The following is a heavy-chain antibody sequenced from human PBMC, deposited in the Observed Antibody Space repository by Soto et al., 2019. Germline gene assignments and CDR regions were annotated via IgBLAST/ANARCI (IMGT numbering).Heavy chain of an antibody. CDR3: TSTPPSSGWDRRWFDP. J-gene: IGHJ5*02. CDR2: IIPIFGTA. D-gene: IGHD6-19*01. Sequence: QVQLVQSGAEVKKPGSSVKVSCKASGGTFSSYAISWVRQAPGQGLEWMGGIIPIFGTANYAQKFQGRVTITADETTSTAYMERISLRSEDTAVYYCTSTPPSSGWDRRWFDPWGQGTLVTVSS. CDR1: GGTFSSYA. V-gene: IGHV1-69*01.